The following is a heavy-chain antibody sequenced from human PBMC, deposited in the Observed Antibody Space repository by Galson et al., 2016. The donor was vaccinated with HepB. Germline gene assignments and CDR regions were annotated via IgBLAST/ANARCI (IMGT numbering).Heavy chain of an antibody. CDR3: AKGRSAIAAAGLNY. CDR2: IGTAGDT. Sequence: SLRLSCAASGFTFSSYDMHWVRQATGKGLEWVSAIGTAGDTYYPGSVKGRFTISRDNAKNSQYLQMNSLRAEDTAVYYCAKGRSAIAAAGLNYWGQGTLVTVSS. CDR1: GFTFSSYD. D-gene: IGHD6-13*01. V-gene: IGHV3-13*01. J-gene: IGHJ4*02.